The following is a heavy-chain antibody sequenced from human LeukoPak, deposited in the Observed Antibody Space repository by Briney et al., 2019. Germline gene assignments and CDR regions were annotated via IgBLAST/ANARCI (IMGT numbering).Heavy chain of an antibody. CDR1: GFTFSSYG. CDR3: ARSSGYEIYYYYYGMDV. CDR2: IWYDGSNK. Sequence: GRSLRLSCAASGFTFSSYGMHWVRQAPGKGLEWVAVIWYDGSNKYYADSVKGRFTISRDNSKNTLYLQMNSLRAEDTAVYYCARSSGYEIYYYYYGMDVWGQGTTVTVSS. D-gene: IGHD5-12*01. J-gene: IGHJ6*02. V-gene: IGHV3-33*01.